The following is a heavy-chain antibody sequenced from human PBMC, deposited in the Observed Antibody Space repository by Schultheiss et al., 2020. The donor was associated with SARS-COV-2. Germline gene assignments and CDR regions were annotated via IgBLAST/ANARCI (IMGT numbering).Heavy chain of an antibody. CDR1: GFTFSSYW. CDR2: INSDGSST. V-gene: IGHV3-74*01. D-gene: IGHD2-15*01. Sequence: GGSLRLSCSASGFTFSSYWMHWVRQAPGKGLVWVSRINSDGSSTSYADSVKGRFTISRDNSKNTVVLQLNSLRAEDTAVYYCARDYCSGESCYCFAYWGQGTLVTVSS. J-gene: IGHJ4*02. CDR3: ARDYCSGESCYCFAY.